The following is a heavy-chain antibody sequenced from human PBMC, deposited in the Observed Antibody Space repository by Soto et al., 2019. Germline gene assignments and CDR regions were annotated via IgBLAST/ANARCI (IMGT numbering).Heavy chain of an antibody. CDR3: ARKGSYGRFDP. J-gene: IGHJ5*02. CDR2: ITAYGDST. CDR1: GFTFSNYA. V-gene: IGHV3-23*01. D-gene: IGHD3-16*01. Sequence: GGSLRLSCAASGFTFSNYAMSWVRQAPGKGLEWVSAITAYGDSTHYADSVKGRFTISRDSPKNTLYLQMDSLRSDDTAVYYWARKGSYGRFDPWGQGTLVTVSS.